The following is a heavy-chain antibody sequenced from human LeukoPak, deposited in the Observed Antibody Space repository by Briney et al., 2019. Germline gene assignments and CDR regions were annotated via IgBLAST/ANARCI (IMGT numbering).Heavy chain of an antibody. Sequence: GSLRLSCAASGFTFSNYVMSWVRQALGKGLEWVSGITGDGGGTSYADSVKGRFTISRDNSKNTVYLQMNSLRAEDTAVYYCVRVVGSGLGAFDIWGQGTMVTVSS. CDR2: ITGDGGGT. CDR3: VRVVGSGLGAFDI. D-gene: IGHD1-26*01. J-gene: IGHJ3*02. CDR1: GFTFSNYV. V-gene: IGHV3-23*01.